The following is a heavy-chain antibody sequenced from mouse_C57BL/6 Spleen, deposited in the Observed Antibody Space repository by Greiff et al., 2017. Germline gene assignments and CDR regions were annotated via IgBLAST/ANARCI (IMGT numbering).Heavy chain of an antibody. V-gene: IGHV1-52*01. J-gene: IGHJ1*03. CDR2: IDPSDSET. CDR1: GYTFTSYW. Sequence: QVQLQQPGAELVRPGSSVKLSCKASGYTFTSYWMHWVKQRPIQGLEWIGNIDPSDSETHYNQKFKDKATLTVDKSSSTAYMQLSSLTSEDSAVYYCARRYGSSYENWYFDVWGTGTTVTVSS. CDR3: ARRYGSSYENWYFDV. D-gene: IGHD1-1*01.